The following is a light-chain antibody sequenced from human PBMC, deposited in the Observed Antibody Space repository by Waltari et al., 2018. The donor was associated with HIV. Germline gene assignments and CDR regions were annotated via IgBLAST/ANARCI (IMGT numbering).Light chain of an antibody. Sequence: QSALTQPRSVSGSPGQSVTISCTGTSSDVGDYNSVSWYQQHPGKAPKLMIYDGSKWPSGVPDRFSGSKSCNTASLTISGLQAEDEADYYCCSYAGTYTYVFGTGTKVTVL. J-gene: IGLJ1*01. CDR3: CSYAGTYTYV. CDR2: DGS. V-gene: IGLV2-11*01. CDR1: SSDVGDYNS.